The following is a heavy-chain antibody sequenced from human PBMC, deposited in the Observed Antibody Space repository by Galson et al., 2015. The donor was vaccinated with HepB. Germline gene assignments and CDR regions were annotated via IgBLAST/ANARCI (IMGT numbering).Heavy chain of an antibody. J-gene: IGHJ4*02. CDR2: ISSSGGST. Sequence: SLRLSCAASGFTLSNYAMSWVRQAPGKGPEWVSGISSSGGSTYYADSVKGRFTISRDNSKNTLSLQMSSLRAEDTAKYFCAKGRIGLFGDGYNPPLRDYWGQGTLVSVSS. D-gene: IGHD5-24*01. V-gene: IGHV3-23*01. CDR3: AKGRIGLFGDGYNPPLRDY. CDR1: GFTLSNYA.